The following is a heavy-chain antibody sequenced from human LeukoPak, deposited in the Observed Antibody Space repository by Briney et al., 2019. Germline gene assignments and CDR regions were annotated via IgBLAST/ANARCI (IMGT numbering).Heavy chain of an antibody. CDR2: IIPIFGTA. Sequence: SVKVSCKASGGTFSSYAISWVRQAPGQWLEWMGGIIPIFGTANYAQKFQGRVTITADESTSTAYMELSSLRSEDTAVYYCARESRGYSYGFFHFDYWGQGTLVTVSS. V-gene: IGHV1-69*13. CDR1: GGTFSSYA. CDR3: ARESRGYSYGFFHFDY. D-gene: IGHD5-18*01. J-gene: IGHJ4*02.